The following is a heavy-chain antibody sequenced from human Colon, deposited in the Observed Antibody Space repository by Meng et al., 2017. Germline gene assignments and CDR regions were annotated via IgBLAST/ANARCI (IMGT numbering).Heavy chain of an antibody. J-gene: IGHJ4*02. V-gene: IGHV4-31*01. D-gene: IGHD1-26*01. CDR3: ARVRRSGDDFDY. CDR1: GGSISTGGYY. CDR2: IYYSGST. Sequence: QLELRESGPDLVKPSQPLSLPCTVSGGSISTGGYYWSWLRQLPGKCLEWIGYIYYSGSTYYNPSLRSLVSISVDTSKNQFSLRLTSETAADTAVYYCARVRRSGDDFDYWGQGTLVTVSS.